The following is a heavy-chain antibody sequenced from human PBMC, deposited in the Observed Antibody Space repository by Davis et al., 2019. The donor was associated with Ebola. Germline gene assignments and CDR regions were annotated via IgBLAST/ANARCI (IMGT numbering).Heavy chain of an antibody. CDR3: AKGGARYFYHYYGMDV. V-gene: IGHV3-23*01. J-gene: IGHJ6*02. D-gene: IGHD2/OR15-2a*01. CDR2: ISGSGATT. Sequence: GGSLRLSCAASGFTVSSNHMSWVRQAPGKGLEWVSGISGSGATTYYAYSVKGRFTISRDNSKNMLYLQMNSLRADDTALYYCAKGGARYFYHYYGMDVWGQGTTVTVSS. CDR1: GFTVSSNH.